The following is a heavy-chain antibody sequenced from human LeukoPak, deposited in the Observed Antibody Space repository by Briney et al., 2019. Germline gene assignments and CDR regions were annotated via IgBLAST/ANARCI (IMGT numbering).Heavy chain of an antibody. CDR3: AKVWRGNYYDY. J-gene: IGHJ4*02. V-gene: IGHV3-53*01. CDR2: IYSGGST. CDR1: GFTVGSNY. D-gene: IGHD1-1*01. Sequence: GGSLRLSCAASGFTVGSNYMSWVRQAPGKGLEWVSVIYSGGSTYYADSVKGRFTISRDNFKNTLYLQMNSLRAEDTAVYYCAKVWRGNYYDYWGQGTLVTVSS.